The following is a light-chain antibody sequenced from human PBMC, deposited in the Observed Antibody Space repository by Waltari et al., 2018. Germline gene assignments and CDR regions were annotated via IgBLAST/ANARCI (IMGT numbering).Light chain of an antibody. Sequence: SVLTQPPSASGTPGQRVTLSCSGSSSNIGSNYVYWYQQLPGTAPKLLIYRNNQRPSGVPDRFSGSKSGTSASLAISGLRSEDEADYYCAAWDDSLSGVVFGGGTKLTVL. J-gene: IGLJ2*01. CDR3: AAWDDSLSGVV. CDR1: SSNIGSNY. CDR2: RNN. V-gene: IGLV1-47*01.